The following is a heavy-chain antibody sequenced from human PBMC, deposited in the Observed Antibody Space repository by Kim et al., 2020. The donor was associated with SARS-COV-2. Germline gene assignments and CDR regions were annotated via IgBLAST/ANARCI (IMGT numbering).Heavy chain of an antibody. CDR1: SGSISSHY. CDR3: ARGGYTSSWYYFDS. V-gene: IGHV4-59*11. J-gene: IGHJ4*02. D-gene: IGHD6-13*01. CDR2: IYNSENT. Sequence: SETLSLTCSVSSGSISSHYWNWIRQPPGKGLEWIGFIYNSENTNYNPSLKSRVTISVDTSKNQFSLKLSSVTAADTAVYYCARGGYTSSWYYFDSWGQGTLVTVSS.